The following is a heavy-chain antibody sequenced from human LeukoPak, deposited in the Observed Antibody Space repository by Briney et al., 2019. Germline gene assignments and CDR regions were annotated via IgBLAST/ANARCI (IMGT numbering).Heavy chain of an antibody. V-gene: IGHV1-2*06. CDR3: ARSACTNGVCYDIYYYYGMDV. CDR1: GYTFTGYY. D-gene: IGHD2-8*01. CDR2: INPNSGGT. J-gene: IGHJ6*02. Sequence: GASEKVSCKASGYTFTGYYMHWVRQAPGQGLEWMGRINPNSGGTNYAQKFQGRVTMTRDTSISTAYMELSRLRSDDTAVYYCARSACTNGVCYDIYYYYGMDVWGQGTTVTVSS.